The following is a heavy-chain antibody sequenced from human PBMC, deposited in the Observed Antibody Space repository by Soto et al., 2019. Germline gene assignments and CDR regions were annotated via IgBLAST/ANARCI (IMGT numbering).Heavy chain of an antibody. Sequence: LILSLATSGFTFSSYEMNWVRQAPGKGLEWVSYISSSGSTIYYADSVKGRFTISRDNAKNSLYLQMNSLRAEDTAVYYCARLDSSSSIYYYGMDVSR. J-gene: IGHJ6*02. CDR1: GFTFSSYE. V-gene: IGHV3-48*03. CDR3: ARLDSSSSIYYYGMDV. D-gene: IGHD6-6*01. CDR2: ISSSGSTI.